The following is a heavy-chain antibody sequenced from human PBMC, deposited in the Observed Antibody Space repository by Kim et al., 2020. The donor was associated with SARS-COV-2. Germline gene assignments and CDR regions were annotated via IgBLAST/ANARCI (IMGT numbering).Heavy chain of an antibody. V-gene: IGHV3-30*18. D-gene: IGHD6-6*01. J-gene: IGHJ6*02. Sequence: GGSLRLSCAASGFTFSSYGMHWVRQAPGKGLEWVAVISYDGSNKYYADSVKGRFTISRDNSKNTLYLQMNSLRAEDTAVYYCAKDPSSSRRFYGMDVWGQGTTVTVSS. CDR2: ISYDGSNK. CDR3: AKDPSSSRRFYGMDV. CDR1: GFTFSSYG.